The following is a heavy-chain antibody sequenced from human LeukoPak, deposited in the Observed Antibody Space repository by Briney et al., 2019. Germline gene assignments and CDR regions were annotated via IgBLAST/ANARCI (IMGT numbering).Heavy chain of an antibody. V-gene: IGHV3-13*01. J-gene: IGHJ4*02. CDR2: IGTPGDT. CDR3: ARSIATGEPFFDY. D-gene: IGHD6-6*01. Sequence: GGSLRLSCAASGFTFSTYDMHWVRQAEGKGLEWVSGIGTPGDTHYAGSVKGRFTISRENAKNSFYLQMNSLRAGDTAVYYRARSIATGEPFFDYWGQGTLVTVSS. CDR1: GFTFSTYD.